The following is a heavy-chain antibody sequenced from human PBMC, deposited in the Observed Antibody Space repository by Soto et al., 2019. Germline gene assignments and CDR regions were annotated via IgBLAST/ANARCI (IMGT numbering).Heavy chain of an antibody. CDR1: GGSISSYY. D-gene: IGHD3-9*01. Sequence: SETLSLTCTVSGGSISSYYWSWIRQPPGKGLEWIGYIYYSGSTNYNPSLKSRVTISVDTSKNQFSLKLSSVTAADTAVYFCARGYYDILTGYPYYYYMDVWGKGTTVTVSS. J-gene: IGHJ6*03. CDR2: IYYSGST. V-gene: IGHV4-59*08. CDR3: ARGYYDILTGYPYYYYMDV.